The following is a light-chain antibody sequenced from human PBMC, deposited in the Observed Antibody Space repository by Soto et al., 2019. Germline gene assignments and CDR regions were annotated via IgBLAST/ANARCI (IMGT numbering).Light chain of an antibody. CDR1: QTISTY. CDR2: AAS. CDR3: QQSYSSPWT. Sequence: DIQMTQSPSSLSASIGDRVTITCRASQTISTYLNWYQQQPGKAPKLLIYAASTLQSGVPSRFSGSGSGTDFTLPISSLQPEDFAIYCCQQSYSSPWTFGQGTKVEIK. V-gene: IGKV1-39*01. J-gene: IGKJ1*01.